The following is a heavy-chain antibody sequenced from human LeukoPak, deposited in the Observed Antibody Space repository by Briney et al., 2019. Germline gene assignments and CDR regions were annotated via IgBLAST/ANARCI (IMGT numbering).Heavy chain of an antibody. D-gene: IGHD3-10*01. V-gene: IGHV1-69*04. CDR3: ARDLADGVLDY. CDR1: GGTFSSYA. CDR2: IIPIPGIA. J-gene: IGHJ4*02. Sequence: SVKVSCKASGGTFSSYAISWVRQAPGQGLEWMGRIIPIPGIANYAQKFQGRVTITADKSTSTAYMELSSLRSEDTAVYYCARDLADGVLDYWAREPWSPSPQ.